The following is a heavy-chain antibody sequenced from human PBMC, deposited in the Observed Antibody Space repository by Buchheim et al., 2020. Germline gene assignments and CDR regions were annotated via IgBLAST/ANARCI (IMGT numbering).Heavy chain of an antibody. CDR3: ARDPLLNVGTLDY. CDR2: INSDGSST. J-gene: IGHJ4*02. CDR1: GFTFSDLW. Sequence: VQLVESGGGLVQPGGSLRLSCAASGFTFSDLWMHWVRQTPGKGLMWVSRINSDGSSTIYGESVKGRFTVSSDNAMNTLYLQMNSLRAEDTGVYYCARDPLLNVGTLDYWGQGT. D-gene: IGHD1-1*01. V-gene: IGHV3-74*01.